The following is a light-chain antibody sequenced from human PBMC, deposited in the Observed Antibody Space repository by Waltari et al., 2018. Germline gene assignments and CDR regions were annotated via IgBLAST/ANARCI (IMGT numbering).Light chain of an antibody. Sequence: QPALTQPASVSGSPGQSITISCTGSSNDIGNSNHVCWYQHHPGKAPRLIISEVTERPPGVSDRFSGSKSGNTASLTISGLQAEDEADYYCLSYTTRISFVFGGGTKLSVL. CDR2: EVT. CDR1: SNDIGNSNH. V-gene: IGLV2-23*02. CDR3: LSYTTRISFV. J-gene: IGLJ2*01.